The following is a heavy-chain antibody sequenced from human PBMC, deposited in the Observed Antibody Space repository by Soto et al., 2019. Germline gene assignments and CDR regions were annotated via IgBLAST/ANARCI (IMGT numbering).Heavy chain of an antibody. D-gene: IGHD6-13*01. Sequence: EVQLLESGGGLVQPGRSLRLSCAVSGFTFGNFAMTWVRQAPGKGLEWVSGISGSGGDTYYADSVKGRFTISRDNAKNSLYLQMNSLRREDTAIYYCARGTHSSTWYGGQVDYWGQGTLVTVSS. CDR3: ARGTHSSTWYGGQVDY. CDR1: GFTFGNFA. CDR2: ISGSGGDT. V-gene: IGHV3-23*01. J-gene: IGHJ4*02.